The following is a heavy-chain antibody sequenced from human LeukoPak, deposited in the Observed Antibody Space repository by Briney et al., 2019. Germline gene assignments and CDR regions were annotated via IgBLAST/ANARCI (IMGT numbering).Heavy chain of an antibody. J-gene: IGHJ4*02. Sequence: ASVKVSCKASGGTFSSYAISWARQAPGQGLEWMGWISAYNGNTNYAQKLQGRVTMTTDTSTSTAYMELRSLRSDDTALYYCARGGKYGCSGGSCYSDYWGQGTLVTVSS. CDR2: ISAYNGNT. CDR1: GGTFSSYA. CDR3: ARGGKYGCSGGSCYSDY. V-gene: IGHV1-18*01. D-gene: IGHD2-15*01.